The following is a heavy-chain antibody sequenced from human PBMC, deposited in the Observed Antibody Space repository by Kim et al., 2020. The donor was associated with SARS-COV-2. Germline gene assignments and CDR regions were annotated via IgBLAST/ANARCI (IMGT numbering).Heavy chain of an antibody. D-gene: IGHD6-19*01. CDR3: ARPNPYSVVGFDY. V-gene: IGHV1-69*02. Sequence: YSQKFHVGVTITADKSTSTGYMELSSMRSEDTAVYYCARPNPYSVVGFDYWGQATLVTVSS. J-gene: IGHJ4*02.